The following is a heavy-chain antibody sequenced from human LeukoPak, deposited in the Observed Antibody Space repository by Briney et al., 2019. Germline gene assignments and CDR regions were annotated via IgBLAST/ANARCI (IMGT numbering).Heavy chain of an antibody. CDR1: GWSFSGYY. V-gene: IGHV4-34*01. J-gene: IGHJ6*03. CDR3: ARAVVVAATPYHYYYYYMDV. Sequence: SETLSLTCAVYGWSFSGYYWSWIRQPPGKGLEWIGDINHSGSTNYNPSLKSRITISGDTSKKQFSLKLSSVTAADTAVYYCARAVVVAATPYHYYYYYMDVWGKGTTVTISS. CDR2: INHSGST. D-gene: IGHD2-15*01.